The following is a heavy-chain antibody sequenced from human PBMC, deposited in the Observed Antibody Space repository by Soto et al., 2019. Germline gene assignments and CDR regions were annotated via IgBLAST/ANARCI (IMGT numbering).Heavy chain of an antibody. CDR2: IWYDGSHE. J-gene: IGHJ2*01. D-gene: IGHD3-22*01. CDR3: ASDRYSYDSRAYQGVHWYFDL. CDR1: GFIFSNYG. Sequence: QVQLVESGGGVVQPGRSLRLSCAASGFIFSNYGMHWVRQAPGKGLEWVAVIWYDGSHESYADSVKGRFTISRDNSKNTLFLQMNSLRAEDTAVSYCASDRYSYDSRAYQGVHWYFDLWGRGTLVTVSS. V-gene: IGHV3-33*01.